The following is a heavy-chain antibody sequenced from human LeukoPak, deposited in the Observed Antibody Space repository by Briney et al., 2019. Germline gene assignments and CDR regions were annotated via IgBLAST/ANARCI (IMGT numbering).Heavy chain of an antibody. CDR2: ISGSDGST. J-gene: IGHJ4*02. V-gene: IGHV3-23*01. CDR1: GFTFRSYA. Sequence: GGSLRLSCAASGFTFRSYAMSWVRQAPGKGLELVSVISGSDGSTNYADSVKGRFTISRDNSKNTLYLQMNSLRAEDTAVYYCAKDRITIFGVAKGSFDYWGREPWSPSPQ. CDR3: AKDRITIFGVAKGSFDY. D-gene: IGHD3-3*01.